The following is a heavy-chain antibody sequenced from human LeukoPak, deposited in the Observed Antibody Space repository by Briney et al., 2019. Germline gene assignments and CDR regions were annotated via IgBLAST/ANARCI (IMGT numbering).Heavy chain of an antibody. CDR2: TIPILGIA. Sequence: GASVKVSCKASGGTFSSYAISWVRQAPGQGLEWMGRTIPILGIANYAQKFQGRVTITADKSTSSAYMELSSLRSEDTAVYYCARDDRVVVPAAHDYYYGMDVWDQGTTVTVSS. CDR1: GGTFSSYA. J-gene: IGHJ6*02. V-gene: IGHV1-69*04. CDR3: ARDDRVVVPAAHDYYYGMDV. D-gene: IGHD2-2*01.